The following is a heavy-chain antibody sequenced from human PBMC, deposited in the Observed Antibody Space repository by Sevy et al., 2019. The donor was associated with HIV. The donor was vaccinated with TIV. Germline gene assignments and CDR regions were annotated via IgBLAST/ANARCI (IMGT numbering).Heavy chain of an antibody. J-gene: IGHJ6*02. CDR2: ISSDGSKE. CDR3: AKSSHSGAYYSYGVDV. CDR1: GFTFGTHG. Sequence: GGSLRLSCVASGFTFGTHGIHWARQAPGKGLEGVAVISSDGSKEYFAGSVKGRFTISRDNSKNTLYLQMNSLRPEDTAVYYCAKSSHSGAYYSYGVDVWGQGTTVTVSS. D-gene: IGHD6-25*01. V-gene: IGHV3-30*18.